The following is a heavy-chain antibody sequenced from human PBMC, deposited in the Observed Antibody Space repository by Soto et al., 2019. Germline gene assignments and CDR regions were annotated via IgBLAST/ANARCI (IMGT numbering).Heavy chain of an antibody. V-gene: IGHV3-30*18. Sequence: GGSLRLSCADSGLSFSSYGMHWVRQAPGEGLEWVAAISYDGSNKNYLASVEGRFTISRDNSKNTLYLQMNSLRAEDTAVYYCAKSLRGIIIDFDYWGQGTQVTVSS. J-gene: IGHJ4*02. CDR1: GLSFSSYG. D-gene: IGHD3-10*01. CDR2: ISYDGSNK. CDR3: AKSLRGIIIDFDY.